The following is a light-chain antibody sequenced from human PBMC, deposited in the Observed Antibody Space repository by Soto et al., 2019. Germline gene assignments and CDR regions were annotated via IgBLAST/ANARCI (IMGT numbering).Light chain of an antibody. CDR1: GSDVGRYNY. Sequence: QSVVTQPDSVSGSPGQSITISCTGTGSDVGRYNYVSWYQQHPGKAPKLMIYEVTNRPSGVSNRFSGSKSGNTASLTIAGLQADDEADYYCSTFGGSGVFGTGTKVTVL. V-gene: IGLV2-14*01. CDR3: STFGGSGV. CDR2: EVT. J-gene: IGLJ1*01.